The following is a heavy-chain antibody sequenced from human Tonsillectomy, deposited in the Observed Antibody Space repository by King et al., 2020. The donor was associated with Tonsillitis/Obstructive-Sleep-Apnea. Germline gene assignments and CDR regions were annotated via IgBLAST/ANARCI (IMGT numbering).Heavy chain of an antibody. D-gene: IGHD6-19*01. V-gene: IGHV5-51*01. J-gene: IGHJ3*02. CDR2: IYPGDSET. Sequence: QLVQSGAEVKKPGESLKISCKGSGYSFTRYWIGWVRQMPGKGLEWMGIIYPGDSETRYSPSFQGQVTISADKSISTAYLQWSSLKASDIAMYYCARTVAGDRYAFDIWGQGTMVTVSS. CDR1: GYSFTRYW. CDR3: ARTVAGDRYAFDI.